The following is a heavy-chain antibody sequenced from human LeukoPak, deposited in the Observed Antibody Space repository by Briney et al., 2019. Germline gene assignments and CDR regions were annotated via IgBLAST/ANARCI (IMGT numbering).Heavy chain of an antibody. V-gene: IGHV3-23*01. CDR2: ISAGGGTT. CDR1: GFPFSSYV. CDR3: ARTWVGATTTVLRGLDC. J-gene: IGHJ4*02. D-gene: IGHD2-15*01. Sequence: GGSLRLSCAASGFPFSSYVMSWVRQAPGKGLEWVSPISAGGGTTYYADSVKGRFTISRDNSKNTLYLQMNSLRAEDTAVYYCARTWVGATTTVLRGLDCWGQGTLVTVSS.